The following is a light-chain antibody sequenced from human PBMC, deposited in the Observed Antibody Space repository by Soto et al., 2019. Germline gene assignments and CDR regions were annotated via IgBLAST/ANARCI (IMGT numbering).Light chain of an antibody. CDR2: DVS. CDR3: SSYTNTSTLV. V-gene: IGLV2-14*02. Sequence: QSALTQPASVSGSPGQSITISCTGTSSDVGAYNLVSWYQQHPGRAPKLFIFDVSDRPSGVSNRFSGSKSGSTASLTISGLQAEDEAFYYCSSYTNTSTLVFGGGTKLTVL. J-gene: IGLJ3*02. CDR1: SSDVGAYNL.